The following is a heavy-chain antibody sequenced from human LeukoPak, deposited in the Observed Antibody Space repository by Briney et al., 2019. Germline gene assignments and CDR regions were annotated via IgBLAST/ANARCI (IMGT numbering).Heavy chain of an antibody. J-gene: IGHJ4*02. Sequence: SETLSLTCTVSGGSISSGDYYWSWIRQPPGKGLEWIGYIYYSGSTYYNPSLKSRVTISVDTSKNQFSLKLSSVTAADTAVYYCARRDWGLNFDYWGQGTLVTVSS. CDR1: GGSISSGDYY. D-gene: IGHD7-27*01. V-gene: IGHV4-30-4*08. CDR2: IYYSGST. CDR3: ARRDWGLNFDY.